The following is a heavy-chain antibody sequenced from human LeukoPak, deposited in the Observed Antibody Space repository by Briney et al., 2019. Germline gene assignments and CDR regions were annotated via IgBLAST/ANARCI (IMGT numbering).Heavy chain of an antibody. CDR3: ARQAISGSYFGSAFDI. CDR1: GYSFTTYW. CDR2: IYPGDSDT. J-gene: IGHJ3*02. D-gene: IGHD1-26*01. Sequence: GESLKISCKVSGYSFTTYWIGWVRQMPGKGLEWMGIIYPGDSDTKYSPSFQGQVTISADKPISTAYLQWSSLKASDTAMYYCARQAISGSYFGSAFDIWGQGTMVTVSS. V-gene: IGHV5-51*01.